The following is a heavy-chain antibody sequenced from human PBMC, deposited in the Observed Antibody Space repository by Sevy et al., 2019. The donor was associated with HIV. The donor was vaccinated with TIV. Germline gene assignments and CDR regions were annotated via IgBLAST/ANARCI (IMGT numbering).Heavy chain of an antibody. CDR3: ASDGGNYFDY. V-gene: IGHV3-21*01. CDR1: GFTVTSYT. J-gene: IGHJ4*02. CDR2: ISSYSYI. D-gene: IGHD3-16*01. Sequence: GGSLRLSCEASGFTVTSYTMSWVRQAPGKGLEWVSSISSYSYIAYADSVKGRFTVSRDNAKNSLFLQMNRLRAGDMAVYYCASDGGNYFDYWGQGTLVTVSS.